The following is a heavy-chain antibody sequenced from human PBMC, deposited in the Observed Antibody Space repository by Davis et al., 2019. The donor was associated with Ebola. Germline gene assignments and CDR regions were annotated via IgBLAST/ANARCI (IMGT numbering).Heavy chain of an antibody. V-gene: IGHV1-18*01. J-gene: IGHJ6*02. Sequence: ASVKVSCKASGYTFTSYAMHWVRQAPGQRLEWMGWISAYNGNTNYAQKLQGRVTMTTDTSTSTAYMELRSLRSDDTAVYYCARMFLETPYGYYGMDVWGQGTTVTVSS. CDR2: ISAYNGNT. CDR1: GYTFTSYA. D-gene: IGHD1-1*01. CDR3: ARMFLETPYGYYGMDV.